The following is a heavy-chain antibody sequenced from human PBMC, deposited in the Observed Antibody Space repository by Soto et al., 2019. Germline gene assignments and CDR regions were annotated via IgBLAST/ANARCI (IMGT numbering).Heavy chain of an antibody. Sequence: PGGSLRLSCAASGFTFSSYAMSWVRQAPGKGLEWVSAISGSGGSTYYADSVKGRFTISRDNSKNTLYLQMNSLRAEDTAVYYCAKDPPYYYDSSGYYYDYWGQGTLVTVSS. D-gene: IGHD3-22*01. CDR1: GFTFSSYA. CDR3: AKDPPYYYDSSGYYYDY. V-gene: IGHV3-23*01. J-gene: IGHJ4*02. CDR2: ISGSGGST.